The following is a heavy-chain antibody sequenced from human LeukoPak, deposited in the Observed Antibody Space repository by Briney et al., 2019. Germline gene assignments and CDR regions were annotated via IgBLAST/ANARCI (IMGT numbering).Heavy chain of an antibody. Sequence: ASVKVSCKTSGYTFTVYHMHWVRQAPGQGLEWMGWINPNSGATNCAQNLQGRVTMTSDTSISTAYMELSSLTSDDTAVYYCGLVTSGNWWFDPWGQGTLVTLSS. J-gene: IGHJ5*02. D-gene: IGHD2-21*02. CDR3: GLVTSGNWWFDP. CDR2: INPNSGAT. CDR1: GYTFTVYH. V-gene: IGHV1-2*02.